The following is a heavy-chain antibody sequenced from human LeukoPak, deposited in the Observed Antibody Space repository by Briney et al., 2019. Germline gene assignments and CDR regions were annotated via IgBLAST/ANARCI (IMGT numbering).Heavy chain of an antibody. CDR3: ARDGDGNYPLNY. V-gene: IGHV3-74*01. CDR2: INSDGSSA. CDR1: GFTFSSYW. D-gene: IGHD1-7*01. J-gene: IGHJ4*02. Sequence: GGSLRLSCAASGFTFSSYWMHWVRQAPGKGLVWVSRINSDGSSASYADSVKGRFTISRDNAKNTLHLQMNSLRAEDTAVYYCARDGDGNYPLNYWGQGTLVTVSS.